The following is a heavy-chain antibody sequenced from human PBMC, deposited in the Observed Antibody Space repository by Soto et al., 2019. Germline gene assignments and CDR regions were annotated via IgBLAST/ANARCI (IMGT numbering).Heavy chain of an antibody. Sequence: GSLRLSCTASGFTFGDYAMSWFRQAPGKGLEWVGFIRSKAYGGTTEYAASVKGRFTISRDDSKSIAYLQMNSLKTEDTAVYYCTRAYYDFWCAPGYWGQGTLVTGSS. V-gene: IGHV3-49*03. CDR1: GFTFGDYA. CDR2: IRSKAYGGTT. J-gene: IGHJ4*02. CDR3: TRAYYDFWCAPGY. D-gene: IGHD3-3*01.